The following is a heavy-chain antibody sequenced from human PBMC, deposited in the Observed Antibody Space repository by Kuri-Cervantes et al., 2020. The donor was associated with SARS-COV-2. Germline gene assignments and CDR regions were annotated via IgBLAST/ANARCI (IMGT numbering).Heavy chain of an antibody. V-gene: IGHV4-59*01. CDR2: IYYSGST. CDR1: GDSISSYY. CDR3: ARVGPIVGASDYYYYGMDV. Sequence: GSLRLSCTVSGDSISSYYWSWIRQPPGKGLEWIGYIYYSGSTNYNPSLKSRVTISVDTSKNQFSLKLSSVTAADTAVYYCARVGPIVGASDYYYYGMDVWGQGTTVTVSS. D-gene: IGHD1-26*01. J-gene: IGHJ6*02.